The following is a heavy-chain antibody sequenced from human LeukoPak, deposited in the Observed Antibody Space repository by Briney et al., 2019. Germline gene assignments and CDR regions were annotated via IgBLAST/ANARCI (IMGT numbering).Heavy chain of an antibody. CDR2: ISSSSSYI. V-gene: IGHV3-21*01. J-gene: IGHJ6*03. D-gene: IGHD3-3*01. CDR1: GFTFRSFA. Sequence: PGGSLRLSCAASGFTFRSFAMNWVRQAPGKGLEWVSSISSSSSYIYYADSVKGRFTISRDNAKNSLYLQMNSLRAEDTAVYYCARDVEYLYYYYYYMDVWGKGTTVTVSS. CDR3: ARDVEYLYYYYYYMDV.